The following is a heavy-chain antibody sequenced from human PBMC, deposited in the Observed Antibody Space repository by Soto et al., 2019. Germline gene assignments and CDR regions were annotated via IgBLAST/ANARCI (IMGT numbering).Heavy chain of an antibody. D-gene: IGHD2-21*02. Sequence: SQTLSRTCVISGDSVSSNSAAWNWIRQSPSRGLEWLGRTYYRSKWYNDYAVSVKSRITINPDTSKNQFSLQLNSVTPEDTAVYYCARDYHVFGDSANITSFGPWGQGPLVTVSS. CDR3: ARDYHVFGDSANITSFGP. V-gene: IGHV6-1*01. CDR1: GDSVSSNSAA. CDR2: TYYRSKWYN. J-gene: IGHJ5*02.